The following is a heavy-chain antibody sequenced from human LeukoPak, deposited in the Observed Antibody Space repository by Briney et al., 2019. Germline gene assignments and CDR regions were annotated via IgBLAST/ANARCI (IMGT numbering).Heavy chain of an antibody. CDR3: XXVGWGGCPAGXCXSXXX. V-gene: IGHV4-61*02. J-gene: IGHJ4*02. CDR2: IYVGGRT. D-gene: IGHD7-27*01. CDR1: GGSIYRGSHY. Sequence: SQTLSLTCTVSGGSIYRGSHYWSWIRQPAGKGLEWIGRIYVGGRTNYNPSLQSRVTISIDTSKSQFSLTLSSVTAADTAIYYCXXVGWGGCPAGXCXSXXXWGQXTLXT.